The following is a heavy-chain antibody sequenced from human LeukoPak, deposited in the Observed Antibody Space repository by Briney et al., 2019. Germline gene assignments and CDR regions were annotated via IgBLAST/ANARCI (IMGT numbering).Heavy chain of an antibody. J-gene: IGHJ2*01. D-gene: IGHD4-17*01. CDR1: GGSISSSSYY. CDR2: IYYSGST. CDR3: ARDSRTVYWYFDL. V-gene: IGHV4-39*07. Sequence: SETLSLTCTVSGGSISSSSYYWGWIRQPPGKGLEWIGSIYYSGSTYYNPSLKSRVTISVDTSKNQFSLKLSSVTAADTAVYYCARDSRTVYWYFDLWGRGTLVTVSS.